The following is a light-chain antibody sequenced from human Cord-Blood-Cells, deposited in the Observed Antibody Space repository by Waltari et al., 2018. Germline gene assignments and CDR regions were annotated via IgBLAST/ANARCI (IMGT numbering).Light chain of an antibody. V-gene: IGLV2-14*03. CDR1: RRDVGGFNY. CDR2: NVS. Sequence: QSALTQPASVSGSPGQSITISCTGTRRDVGGFNYVSWYQPHPGKAPKRMIYNVSNRPSGVSNRFSGSKSGNTASLTISGLQAEDEADYYCSSYTSSSTWVFGGGTKLTVL. J-gene: IGLJ3*02. CDR3: SSYTSSSTWV.